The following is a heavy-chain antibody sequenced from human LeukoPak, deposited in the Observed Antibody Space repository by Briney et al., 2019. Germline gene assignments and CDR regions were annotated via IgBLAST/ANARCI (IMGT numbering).Heavy chain of an antibody. CDR2: IYTSGST. V-gene: IGHV4-4*07. CDR3: AREVIVVVPAATGDAFDI. Sequence: PSETLSLTCTVSGGSISSYYWSWIRQPAGKGLEWIGRIYTSGSTNYNPSLKSRVTISVDKSKNQFSLKLSSVTAADTAVYYCAREVIVVVPAATGDAFDIWGQGTMVPVSS. D-gene: IGHD2-2*01. CDR1: GGSISSYY. J-gene: IGHJ3*02.